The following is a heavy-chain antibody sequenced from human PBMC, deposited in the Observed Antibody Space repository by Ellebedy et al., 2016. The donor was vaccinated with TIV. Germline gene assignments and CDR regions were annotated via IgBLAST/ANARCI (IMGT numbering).Heavy chain of an antibody. Sequence: MPSETLSLTCTVSGGSIRNYYCTRIRQPPGKGLEWIGHMYYSGSSNYNPSLKSRVTMSIDTSKNQFSLKMSSVTAADTAVYYCAASESADSDYWGPGTLVTVSS. V-gene: IGHV4-59*01. CDR2: MYYSGSS. D-gene: IGHD2-2*01. CDR1: GGSIRNYY. J-gene: IGHJ4*02. CDR3: AASESADSDY.